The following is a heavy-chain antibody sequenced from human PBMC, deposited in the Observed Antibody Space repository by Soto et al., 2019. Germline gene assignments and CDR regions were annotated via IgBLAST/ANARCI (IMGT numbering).Heavy chain of an antibody. CDR1: GFSFRIYA. CDR3: AKDLRPDGRYVLDS. D-gene: IGHD1-26*01. J-gene: IGHJ4*02. V-gene: IGHV3-23*01. CDR2: MIGDGTSW. Sequence: GXSLRLSCAASGFSFRIYAMNWVRQAPGKGLEWVSVMIGDGTSWDYADSVRGRFTISRDNSKNTLYLQMNNLRTEDTAVYYCAKDLRPDGRYVLDSWGQVNLVTVSS.